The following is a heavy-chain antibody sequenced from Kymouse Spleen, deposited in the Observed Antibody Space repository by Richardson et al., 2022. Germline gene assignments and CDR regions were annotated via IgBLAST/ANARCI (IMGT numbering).Heavy chain of an antibody. CDR1: GGSFSGYY. J-gene: IGHJ5*02. Sequence: QVQLQQWGAGLLKPSETLSLTCAVYGGSFSGYYWSWIRQPPGKGLEWIGEINHSGSTNYNPSLKSRVTISVDTSKNQFSLKLSSVTAADTAVYYCARVGIAARPGWFDPWGQGTLVTVSS. CDR2: INHSGST. D-gene: IGHD6-6*01. V-gene: IGHV4-34*01. CDR3: ARVGIAARPGWFDP.